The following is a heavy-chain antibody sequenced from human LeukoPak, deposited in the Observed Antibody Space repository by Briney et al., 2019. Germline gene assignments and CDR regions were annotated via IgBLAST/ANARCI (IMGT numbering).Heavy chain of an antibody. D-gene: IGHD6-13*01. CDR3: AHRSIAAAGPRFDY. Sequence: SAPTLVKPTQTLTLTCTFSGFSLSTSGVGVGWIRQPPGKALEWLALIYWDDDKRYSPSLKSRLTITKDTSKNQVVLTMTNMDPVDTATYYCAHRSIAAAGPRFDYWGQGTLVTVSS. J-gene: IGHJ4*02. CDR2: IYWDDDK. V-gene: IGHV2-5*02. CDR1: GFSLSTSGVG.